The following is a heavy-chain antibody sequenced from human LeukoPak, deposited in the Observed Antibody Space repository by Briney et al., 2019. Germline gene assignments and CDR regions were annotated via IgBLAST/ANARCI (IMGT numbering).Heavy chain of an antibody. J-gene: IGHJ4*02. V-gene: IGHV4-59*12. Sequence: SETLSLTCTVSGGSISSYYWSWIRQPPGKGLEWIGYIYYSGSTNYNPSLKSRVTTSVDTSKKQFSLKLSSVTAADTAVYYCAREVYDSSGYYYLDYWGQGTLVTVSS. CDR3: AREVYDSSGYYYLDY. CDR1: GGSISSYY. CDR2: IYYSGST. D-gene: IGHD3-22*01.